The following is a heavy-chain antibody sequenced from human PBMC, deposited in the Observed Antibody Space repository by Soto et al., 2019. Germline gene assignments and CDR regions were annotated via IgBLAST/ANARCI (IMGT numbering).Heavy chain of an antibody. CDR2: INAGNGDT. CDR1: GYTFTSYG. V-gene: IGHV1-3*01. D-gene: IGHD3-10*01. CDR3: ARGEGGEASKYYYYYYMDV. Sequence: ASVKVSCKASGYTFTSYGMHWVRQAPGQRLEWMGWINAGNGDTKYSQKFQGRVTITRDTSASTAYMELSSLRSEDTAVYYCARGEGGEASKYYYYYYMDVWGKGTTVTVSS. J-gene: IGHJ6*03.